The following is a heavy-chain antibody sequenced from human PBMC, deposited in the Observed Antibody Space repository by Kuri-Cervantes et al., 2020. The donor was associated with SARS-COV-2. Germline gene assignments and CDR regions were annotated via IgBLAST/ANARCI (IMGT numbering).Heavy chain of an antibody. J-gene: IGHJ4*02. CDR1: GFTFSSDW. V-gene: IGHV3-74*03. Sequence: GESLKISCAASGFTFSSDWMHWVRQAPGKGLVWVSSINSDGSITKYADSVKGRFTISRDNAESTLYLQMDSLRAEDTAVYYCAGDCSGGSCDFDYWGQGTLVAVSS. D-gene: IGHD2-15*01. CDR3: AGDCSGGSCDFDY. CDR2: INSDGSIT.